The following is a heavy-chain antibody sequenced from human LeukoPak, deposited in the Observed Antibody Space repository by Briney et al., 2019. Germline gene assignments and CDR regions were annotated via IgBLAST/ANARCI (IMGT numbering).Heavy chain of an antibody. CDR1: GFTFSSYA. CDR3: ARSLPTGYYYYYMDV. CDR2: ISYDGSNK. J-gene: IGHJ6*03. D-gene: IGHD4-17*01. V-gene: IGHV3-30*14. Sequence: GRSLRLSCAASGFTFSSYAMHWVRQAPGKGLEWVAVISYDGSNKYYADSVKGRFTISRDNSKNTLYLQMNSLRAEDTAVYYCARSLPTGYYYYYMDVWGKGTTVTVSS.